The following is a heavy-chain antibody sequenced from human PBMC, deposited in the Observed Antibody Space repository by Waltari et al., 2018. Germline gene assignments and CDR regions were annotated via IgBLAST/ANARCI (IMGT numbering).Heavy chain of an antibody. J-gene: IGHJ6*03. Sequence: QVQLRESGPGLVKSSETLTLTCDVSGDSISSGFYWAWIRQPPGKGPEWIGSVYHSGTTFYNPSLKSRVTMSVDTSKKHFSLSLTSVTAADTAVYYCARATCSHGGCSMYYFYYYMDVCGKGITVTVSS. V-gene: IGHV4-38-2*01. D-gene: IGHD1-26*01. CDR2: VYHSGTT. CDR3: ARATCSHGGCSMYYFYYYMDV. CDR1: GDSISSGFY.